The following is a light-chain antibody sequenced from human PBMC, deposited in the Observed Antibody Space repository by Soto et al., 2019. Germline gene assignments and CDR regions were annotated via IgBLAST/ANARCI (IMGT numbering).Light chain of an antibody. CDR2: GNS. CDR3: QSYDSSLSGYV. J-gene: IGLJ1*01. CDR1: SSNIGAGYD. Sequence: QSVLTQPPSASATPGQRVTISCTGSSSNIGAGYDVHWYQQLPGTAPKLLIYGNSNRPSGVPDRFSGSKSGTSASLAITGLQAEDEADYYCQSYDSSLSGYVFGTGTKVTVL. V-gene: IGLV1-40*01.